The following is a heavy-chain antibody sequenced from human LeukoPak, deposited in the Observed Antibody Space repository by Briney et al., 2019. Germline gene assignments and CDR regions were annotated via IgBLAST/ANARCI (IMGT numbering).Heavy chain of an antibody. CDR2: ISSSSSYI. CDR3: ARGMVYCSGGSCFDY. V-gene: IGHV3-21*01. CDR1: GFTFSSYS. D-gene: IGHD2-15*01. Sequence: GGSLRLSCAASGFTFSSYSMNWVRQAPGKGLEWVSSISSSSSYIYYADSVKGRFTISRDNAKNSLYLQMNSLRAEDAAVYYCARGMVYCSGGSCFDYWGQGTLVTVSS. J-gene: IGHJ4*02.